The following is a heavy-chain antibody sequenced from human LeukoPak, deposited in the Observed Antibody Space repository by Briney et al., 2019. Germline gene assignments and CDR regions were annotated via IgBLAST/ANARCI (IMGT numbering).Heavy chain of an antibody. Sequence: GGSLRLSCEVSGFTFSSYAMHWVRQAPGKGLQWVAVISYDGRNIYYADSVKGRFTISRDNSKNTLYLQADSLRTEDTAVYYCARSSRDYYCGMDVWGQGTTVTVSS. CDR1: GFTFSSYA. CDR2: ISYDGRNI. V-gene: IGHV3-30*03. J-gene: IGHJ6*02. CDR3: ARSSRDYYCGMDV. D-gene: IGHD2-2*01.